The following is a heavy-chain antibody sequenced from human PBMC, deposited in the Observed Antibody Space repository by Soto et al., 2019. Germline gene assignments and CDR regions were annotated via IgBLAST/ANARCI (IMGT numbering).Heavy chain of an antibody. CDR3: AKEPVGPDWYFDL. V-gene: IGHV3-23*01. CDR2: ISGSGIST. Sequence: DVQLLESGGGLVQPGGSLRLSCAASGFTFRSYAMSWVRQAPGKGLEWVSGISGSGISTHYADSVKGRFTVSRDNSKNTLYLEMNGLRAKDTAVYNCAKEPVGPDWYFDLWGRGTLVTVSP. J-gene: IGHJ2*01. CDR1: GFTFRSYA.